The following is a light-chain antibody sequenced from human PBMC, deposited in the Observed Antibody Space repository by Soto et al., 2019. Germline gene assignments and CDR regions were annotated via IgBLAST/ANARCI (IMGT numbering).Light chain of an antibody. Sequence: EIVLTQSPATLSLSPGERATLSCRASPSVTSFLAWYQQTPGQAPRILIYGAFNRATGIPARFSGSGSGTEFTLTISRLQPDDFATYYCQQYNSYSGTFGQGTKV. CDR1: PSVTSF. CDR2: GAF. V-gene: IGKV3D-15*01. CDR3: QQYNSYSGT. J-gene: IGKJ1*01.